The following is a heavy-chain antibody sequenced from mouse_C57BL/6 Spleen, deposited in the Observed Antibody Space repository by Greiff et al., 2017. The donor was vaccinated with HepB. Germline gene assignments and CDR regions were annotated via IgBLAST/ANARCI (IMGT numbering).Heavy chain of an antibody. CDR3: ARRVGTGYFDY. Sequence: VQLQQSGAELVKPGASVKLSCKASGYTFTSYWMHWVKQRPGQGLEWIGMIHPNSGSTNYNEKFKSKATLTVDKSSSTAYMQLSSLTSEDSAVYYCARRVGTGYFDYWGQGTTLTVSS. CDR1: GYTFTSYW. CDR2: IHPNSGST. V-gene: IGHV1-64*01. D-gene: IGHD3-3*01. J-gene: IGHJ2*01.